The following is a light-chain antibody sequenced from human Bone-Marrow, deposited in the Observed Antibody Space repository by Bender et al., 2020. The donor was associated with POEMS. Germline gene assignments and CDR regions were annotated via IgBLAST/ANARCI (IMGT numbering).Light chain of an antibody. J-gene: IGLJ3*02. CDR1: NVGGTS. CDR2: DDR. CDR3: QVWDSSSDHRV. Sequence: ARITCGGDNVGGTSVHWYQQEPGLAPVMIIFDDRDRPSGIPERFSASNSGNTATLIISRVEPGDEADYYCQVWDSSSDHRVFGGGTKLTVL. V-gene: IGLV3-21*02.